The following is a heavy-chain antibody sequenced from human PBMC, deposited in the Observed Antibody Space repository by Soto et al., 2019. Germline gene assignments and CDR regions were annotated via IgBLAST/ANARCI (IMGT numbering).Heavy chain of an antibody. CDR3: ARILQADGVYDY. V-gene: IGHV2-26*01. D-gene: IGHD2-8*01. CDR1: GFSLSNARMG. CDR2: IFSNDEK. J-gene: IGHJ4*02. Sequence: QVTLKESGPVLVKPTETLTLTCTVSGFSLSNARMGVSWIRQPQGKALEWFAHIFSNDEKSYSTSMKSRLTASNHTSKNQVVLPMTNMDPVDTATYYCARILQADGVYDYWGQGTLVTVSS.